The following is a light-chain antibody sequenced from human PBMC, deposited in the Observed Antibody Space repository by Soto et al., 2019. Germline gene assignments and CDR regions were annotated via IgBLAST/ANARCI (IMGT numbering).Light chain of an antibody. V-gene: IGKV3D-15*01. CDR1: QSVSIN. CDR2: DAS. J-gene: IGKJ1*01. CDR3: QQYNNWPPWT. Sequence: EIVMTQSPATLSVSPGERATLSCRASQSVSINLAWYQQKPGQAPRLLIYDASTRATGIPARFSGSGSGTEFTLTISSLQSEDFAVYYCQQYNNWPPWTFGQGTK.